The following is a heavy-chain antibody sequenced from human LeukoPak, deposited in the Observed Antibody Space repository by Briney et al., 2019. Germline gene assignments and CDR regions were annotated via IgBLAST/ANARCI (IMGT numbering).Heavy chain of an antibody. CDR3: AKSSLLAAYCGGDCYSGDGYFDY. V-gene: IGHV3-7*03. Sequence: PGGSLRLSCAASEFTFSSYWMSWVRQAPGKGLEWVASIKQDGSEKYYVDSVKGRVTISRDNAKNSLYLQMNSLRAEDTAVYYCAKSSLLAAYCGGDCYSGDGYFDYWGQGTPVTVSS. CDR1: EFTFSSYW. CDR2: IKQDGSEK. D-gene: IGHD2-21*02. J-gene: IGHJ4*02.